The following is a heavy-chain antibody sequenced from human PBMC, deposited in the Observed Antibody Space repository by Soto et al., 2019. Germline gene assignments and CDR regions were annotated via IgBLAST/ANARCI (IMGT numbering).Heavy chain of an antibody. CDR3: AGNQLPHPTSSSYGMDC. Sequence: SVSVSCKASVGTYSSYAISGVRPAHGPVLEWMGGIIPIFGTANYAQKFQGRVTITADESTSTAYMELSSLRSEDTAVYYCAGNQLPHPTSSSYGMDCWGQGTTVTVSS. J-gene: IGHJ6*02. CDR1: VGTYSSYA. V-gene: IGHV1-69*13. CDR2: IIPIFGTA. D-gene: IGHD2-2*01.